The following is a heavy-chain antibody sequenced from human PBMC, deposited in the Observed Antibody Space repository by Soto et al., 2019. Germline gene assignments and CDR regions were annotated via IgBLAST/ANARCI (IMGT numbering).Heavy chain of an antibody. Sequence: SETLSLTCTVSGGSITSGGYYWSWIRQHPGKGLEWIGYIYYSGSTNYNPSLKSRVTISVDTSKNQFSLKLSSVTAADTAVYYCARGIRGVIKTQTQHWFDPWGQGTLVTVSS. CDR1: GGSITSGGYY. CDR2: IYYSGST. V-gene: IGHV4-61*08. D-gene: IGHD3-10*01. J-gene: IGHJ5*02. CDR3: ARGIRGVIKTQTQHWFDP.